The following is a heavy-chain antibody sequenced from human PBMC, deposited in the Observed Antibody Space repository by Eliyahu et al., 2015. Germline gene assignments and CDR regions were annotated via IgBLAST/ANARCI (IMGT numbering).Heavy chain of an antibody. CDR2: IYTSGNT. J-gene: IGHJ4*02. CDR1: GGSISGYX. CDR3: ARGSGYDTRSFDY. D-gene: IGHD3-22*01. V-gene: IGHV4-4*07. Sequence: QVQLQESGPGLVKPSETLSLTXXVXGGSISGYXXXWXRQPAGKGLEWIGRIYTSGNTNYNPSLKSRVTMSVDASKNQVALGLDSVTAADTAVYYCARGSGYDTRSFDYWGQGTLVTVSS.